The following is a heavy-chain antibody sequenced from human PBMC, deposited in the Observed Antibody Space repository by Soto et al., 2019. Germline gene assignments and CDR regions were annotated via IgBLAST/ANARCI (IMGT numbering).Heavy chain of an antibody. J-gene: IGHJ4*02. CDR2: ISSSSSYI. V-gene: IGHV3-21*01. D-gene: IGHD5-12*01. CDR3: ARDRGHGYSFDF. CDR1: GFTFSSYS. Sequence: GGSLRLACAASGFTFSSYSMNWVRQAPGKGLEWVSSISSSSSYIYYADSVKGRFTISRDNAKNSLYLQMNSLRAEDTAVYYCARDRGHGYSFDFWAQGTLVTVSS.